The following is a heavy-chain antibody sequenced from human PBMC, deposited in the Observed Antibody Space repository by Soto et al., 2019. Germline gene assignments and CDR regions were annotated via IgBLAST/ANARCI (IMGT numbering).Heavy chain of an antibody. V-gene: IGHV5-51*01. D-gene: IGHD3-3*02. CDR3: ARPDCTGRVCYHFYDF. Sequence: PGESLKISCKGSDYTFAAYCIGWVRQLPGKGPEWMGIVNPGDCETRYGPSFQGQVTISADKSINTAHLRWSSLKVSDTAIYYCARPDCTGRVCYHFYDFWGQGTMVTVSS. CDR1: DYTFAAYC. J-gene: IGHJ3*01. CDR2: VNPGDCET.